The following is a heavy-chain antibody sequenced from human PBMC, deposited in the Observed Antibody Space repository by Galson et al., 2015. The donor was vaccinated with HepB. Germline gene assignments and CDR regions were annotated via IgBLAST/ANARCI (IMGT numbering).Heavy chain of an antibody. CDR1: DYTFTSYG. Sequence: SVKVSCKASDYTFTSYGISWVRQAPGQGLEWMGWISAYNGNTNYAQKLQGRVTMTTDTSTSTAYMELRSLTSDDTAVYYCARDGVGSYQNPKYYFDYWGQGTLVTVSS. CDR2: ISAYNGNT. CDR3: ARDGVGSYQNPKYYFDY. V-gene: IGHV1-18*01. D-gene: IGHD1-26*01. J-gene: IGHJ4*02.